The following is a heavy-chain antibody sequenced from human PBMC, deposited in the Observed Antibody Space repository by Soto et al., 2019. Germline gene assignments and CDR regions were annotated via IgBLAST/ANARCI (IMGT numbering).Heavy chain of an antibody. V-gene: IGHV1-24*01. D-gene: IGHD2-2*01. J-gene: IGHJ4*02. CDR3: ATTDIVVADDEFDY. CDR2: FDPEDGET. CDR1: GYTLTELS. Sequence: ASVKVSCKVSGYTLTELSMHWVRQAPGKGLEWMGGFDPEDGETIYAQKFQGRVTMTEDTSTDTAYMELSSLRSEDTAVYYCATTDIVVADDEFDYWGQGTLVTVSS.